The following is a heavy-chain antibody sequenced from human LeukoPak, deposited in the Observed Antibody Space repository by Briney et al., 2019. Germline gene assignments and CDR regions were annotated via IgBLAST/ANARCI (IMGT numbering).Heavy chain of an antibody. CDR2: IRYDGSNK. Sequence: GGSLRLSCVASGFTFIIYGMHWVRQAPGEGLEWVALIRYDGSNKYYADSVKGRFTISRDKSKNTLYLQMNSLRVEDTAVYCCAKEGSGYLDFDYWGQGTMVTVSS. D-gene: IGHD3-10*01. CDR1: GFTFIIYG. CDR3: AKEGSGYLDFDY. V-gene: IGHV3-30*02. J-gene: IGHJ4*02.